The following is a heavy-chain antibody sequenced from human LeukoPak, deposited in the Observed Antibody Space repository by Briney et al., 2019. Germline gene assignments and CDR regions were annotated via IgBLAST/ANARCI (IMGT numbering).Heavy chain of an antibody. CDR1: GFTFSSYE. V-gene: IGHV3-48*03. D-gene: IGHD4-11*01. CDR3: ARDLGVSTPPWAY. CDR2: ISSGAGTK. J-gene: IGHJ4*02. Sequence: PGGSLRLSCAASGFTFSSYEMNWVRQAPGRGLEWVSYISSGAGTKRYADSVKGRFTISRDNAKNSLYLQMNSLRADDTAVYYCARDLGVSTPPWAYWGQGTLVTVSS.